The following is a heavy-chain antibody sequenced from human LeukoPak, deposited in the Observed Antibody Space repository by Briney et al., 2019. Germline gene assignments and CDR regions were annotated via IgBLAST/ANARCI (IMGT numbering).Heavy chain of an antibody. CDR3: AKVSLRLGELSFFDY. CDR1: GFTFSTYS. J-gene: IGHJ4*02. D-gene: IGHD3-16*02. V-gene: IGHV3-21*04. Sequence: GGSLRLSCAASGFTFSTYSMNWVRQAPGKGLEWVSSIISSSSYIYYADSVKGRFTISRDNSKNSLYLQMNSLRTEDTALYYCAKVSLRLGELSFFDYWGQGTLVTVSS. CDR2: IISSSSYI.